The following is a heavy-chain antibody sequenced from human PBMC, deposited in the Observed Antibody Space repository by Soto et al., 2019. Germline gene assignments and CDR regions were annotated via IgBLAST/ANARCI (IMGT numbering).Heavy chain of an antibody. D-gene: IGHD3-10*01. J-gene: IGHJ6*03. V-gene: IGHV4-59*01. CDR2: IYYDGST. Sequence: QVQLQESGPGLVKPSETLSLTCTVSVGSISTYFWGWIRQPPGKGLEWIGYIYYDGSTKSNPSLKSRVTISVDTSKNQFSLKLSSVTAADTAVYYCARDSGTDHYYYMDVWGKGTTVTVSS. CDR1: VGSISTYF. CDR3: ARDSGTDHYYYMDV.